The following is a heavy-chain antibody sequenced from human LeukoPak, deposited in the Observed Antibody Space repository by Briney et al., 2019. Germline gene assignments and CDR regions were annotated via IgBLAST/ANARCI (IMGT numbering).Heavy chain of an antibody. CDR3: ARVEAGTGDY. V-gene: IGHV3-53*01. J-gene: IGHJ4*02. CDR1: GFTVSTNY. CDR2: IYSGGST. Sequence: GGSLRLSCAASGFTVSTNYINWVRQAPGKGLEWVSVIYSGGSTYYADSVKGRFTISRDTSKNTVYLQMNNLRVEDTAVYYCARVEAGTGDYWGQGTLVTVSS. D-gene: IGHD1-7*01.